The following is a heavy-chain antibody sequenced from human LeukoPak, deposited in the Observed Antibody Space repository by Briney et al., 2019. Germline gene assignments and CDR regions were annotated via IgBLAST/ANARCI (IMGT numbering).Heavy chain of an antibody. CDR2: INQDGSYQ. V-gene: IGHV3-7*05. CDR1: GFTFSAYW. Sequence: GGSLRLSCAASGFTFSAYWMTWVRQAPGKGLEWVANINQDGSYQNYADSVKGRFAISRDNSKNTVSLQVNSLRAEDTAIYYCAKSVPYWYFDLWGRGTLVTVSS. J-gene: IGHJ2*01. CDR3: AKSVPYWYFDL.